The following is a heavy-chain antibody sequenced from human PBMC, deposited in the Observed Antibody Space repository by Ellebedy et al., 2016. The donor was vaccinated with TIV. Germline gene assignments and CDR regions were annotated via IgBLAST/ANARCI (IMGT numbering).Heavy chain of an antibody. D-gene: IGHD4-17*01. Sequence: GGSLRLSXAASVFTFSSYGMHWVRQAPGKGLEWVAVIWYDGSNKYYADSVKGRFTISRDNSKNTLYLQMNSLRAEDTAVYYCARVRYGDYGSGFDYWGQGTLVTVSS. V-gene: IGHV3-33*01. J-gene: IGHJ4*02. CDR2: IWYDGSNK. CDR1: VFTFSSYG. CDR3: ARVRYGDYGSGFDY.